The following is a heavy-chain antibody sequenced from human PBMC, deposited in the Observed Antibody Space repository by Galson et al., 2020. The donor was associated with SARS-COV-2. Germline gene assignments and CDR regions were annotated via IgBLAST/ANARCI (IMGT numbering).Heavy chain of an antibody. D-gene: IGHD5-18*01. V-gene: IGHV1-2*02. CDR3: ARDGTAMVTNCFDI. CDR2: INPNSGGT. Sequence: ASVKVSCKASGYTFTGYYMHWVRQAPGQGLEWMGWINPNSGGTNYAQKFQGRVTMTRDTSISIAYMELSRLRSDDTAVYYCARDGTAMVTNCFDIWGQGTMVTVPS. J-gene: IGHJ3*02. CDR1: GYTFTGYY.